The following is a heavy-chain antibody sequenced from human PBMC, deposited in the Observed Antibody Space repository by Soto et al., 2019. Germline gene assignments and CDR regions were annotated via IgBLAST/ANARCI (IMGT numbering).Heavy chain of an antibody. CDR2: IYTSGST. V-gene: IGHV4-4*07. CDR1: GGSIRSYY. CDR3: ARGIVVVPGNAFDI. Sequence: SETLSLTCTVSGGSIRSYYWSWIRQPAGKGLEWIGRIYTSGSTNYNPSLKSRVTMSVDTSKNQFSLKLSSVTAADTAVYYCARGIVVVPGNAFDIWGQGTMVTVSS. J-gene: IGHJ3*02. D-gene: IGHD2-2*01.